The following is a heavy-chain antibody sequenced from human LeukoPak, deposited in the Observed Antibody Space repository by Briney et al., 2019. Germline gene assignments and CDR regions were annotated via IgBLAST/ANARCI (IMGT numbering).Heavy chain of an antibody. Sequence: PSETLSLTCTVSGGSISSYYWSWIRQPPGKGLEWIGYIYYSGSTSYNPSLESRVTISVDTSKNQFSLKLSSVTAADTAVYYCARLLYSSSWEPFDCWGQGTIVTDSS. D-gene: IGHD6-13*01. V-gene: IGHV4-59*08. CDR2: IYYSGST. CDR1: GGSISSYY. CDR3: ARLLYSSSWEPFDC. J-gene: IGHJ4*02.